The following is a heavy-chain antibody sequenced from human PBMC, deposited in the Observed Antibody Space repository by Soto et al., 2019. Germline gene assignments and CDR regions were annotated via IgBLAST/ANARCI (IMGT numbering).Heavy chain of an antibody. CDR3: ARNPLGVVVITVGWFDP. D-gene: IGHD3-22*01. CDR1: GGTFSSYA. Sequence: QVQLVQSGAEVKKPGSSVKVSCKASGGTFSSYAISWVRQAPGQGLEWMGGIIPIFGTANYAQKFQGRVTITADESTSTAYMELSSLRSEDTAVYYCARNPLGVVVITVGWFDPWGQGTLATVSS. CDR2: IIPIFGTA. V-gene: IGHV1-69*01. J-gene: IGHJ5*02.